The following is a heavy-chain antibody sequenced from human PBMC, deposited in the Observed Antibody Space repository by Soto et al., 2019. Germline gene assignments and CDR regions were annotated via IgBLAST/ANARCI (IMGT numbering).Heavy chain of an antibody. V-gene: IGHV4-59*01. CDR1: CDSITGYY. D-gene: IGHD4-17*01. CDR3: VRDHFGDSIGY. CDR2: FYYSGSA. Sequence: SETLSLTCAVSCDSITGYYWSWIRQPPGKGLEWIGYFYYSGSASYNPSLKSRVTISGDTSKNQFSLRLSSVTTADTAVYYCVRDHFGDSIGYWGQGTLVTVSS. J-gene: IGHJ4*02.